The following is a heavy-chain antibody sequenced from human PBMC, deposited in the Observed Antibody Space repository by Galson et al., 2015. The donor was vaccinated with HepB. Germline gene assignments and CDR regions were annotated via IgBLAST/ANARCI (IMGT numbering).Heavy chain of an antibody. CDR2: IYYSGST. D-gene: IGHD6-13*01. Sequence: ETLSLTCTVSGGSISSSSYYWGWIRQPPGKGLEWIGSIYYSGSTYYNPSLKSRVTISVDTSKNQFSLKLSSVTAADTAVYYCARPGRTLGHGQQAGFDPWGQGTLVTVSS. J-gene: IGHJ5*02. V-gene: IGHV4-39*01. CDR1: GGSISSSSYY. CDR3: ARPGRTLGHGQQAGFDP.